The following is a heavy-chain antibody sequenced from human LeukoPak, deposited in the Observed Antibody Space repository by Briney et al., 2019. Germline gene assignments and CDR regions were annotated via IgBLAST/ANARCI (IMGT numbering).Heavy chain of an antibody. CDR1: GFTFSTYS. CDR3: ARNILFAFDI. J-gene: IGHJ3*02. Sequence: GGSLRLSCAASGFTFSTYSMTWVRQAPGKGLEWVSSISSGSSDISYADSVKGRFTISRDNAKYSLYLQVNSLRAEDTAVYYCARNILFAFDIWGQGTMVTVSS. CDR2: ISSGSSDI. D-gene: IGHD2/OR15-2a*01. V-gene: IGHV3-21*01.